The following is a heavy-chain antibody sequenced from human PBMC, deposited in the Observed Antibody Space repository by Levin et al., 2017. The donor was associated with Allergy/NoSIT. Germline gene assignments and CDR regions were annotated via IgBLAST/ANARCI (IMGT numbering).Heavy chain of an antibody. Sequence: SETLSLTCAVSGGSISSSSWWSWVRQPPGKGLEWIGDIYHSGSTNYNPSLKSLVTISVDKSKNQFSLKLISVTAADTAVYYCARVFREYDILTGYYGYFDYWGQGTLVTVSS. V-gene: IGHV4-4*02. D-gene: IGHD3-9*01. J-gene: IGHJ4*02. CDR2: IYHSGST. CDR1: GGSISSSSW. CDR3: ARVFREYDILTGYYGYFDY.